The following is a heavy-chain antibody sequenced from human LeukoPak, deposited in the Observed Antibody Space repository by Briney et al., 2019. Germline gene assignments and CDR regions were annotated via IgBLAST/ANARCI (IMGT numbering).Heavy chain of an antibody. V-gene: IGHV1-2*02. Sequence: GASVKVSCKASGYTLNGYYYMHWVRQAPGQGLEWMGWINPNSGGTNYAQKFQGRVTMTRDTSISTAYMDLSRLTSDDTAVYFCARSLPDYGDYFFDYWGQGTLVTVSS. CDR3: ARSLPDYGDYFFDY. CDR2: INPNSGGT. D-gene: IGHD4-17*01. J-gene: IGHJ4*02. CDR1: GYTLNGYYY.